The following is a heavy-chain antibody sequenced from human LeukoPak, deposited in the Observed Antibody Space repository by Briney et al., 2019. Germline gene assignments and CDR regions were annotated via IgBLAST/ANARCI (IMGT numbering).Heavy chain of an antibody. CDR2: ISGGGGGT. D-gene: IGHD3-22*01. J-gene: IGHJ4*02. Sequence: PGGSLRLSCAASGFTFSNYVMSWVRQAPGKGLERVSAISGGGGGTYYADSVRGRFTISRDNSKNMLYLQMNSLRAEDTAVYYCAKGYYYDTSGYYSVDFWGQGTLVTVSS. V-gene: IGHV3-23*01. CDR3: AKGYYYDTSGYYSVDF. CDR1: GFTFSNYV.